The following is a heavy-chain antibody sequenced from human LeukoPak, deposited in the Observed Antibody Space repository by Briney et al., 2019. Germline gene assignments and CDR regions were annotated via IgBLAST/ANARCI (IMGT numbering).Heavy chain of an antibody. D-gene: IGHD3-3*01. Sequence: PGGSLRLSCAASGFTFSSHAMGWVRQAPGKGLEWVSSIIANGGSTYYEDSVKGRFTISRDNSKNTLYLQMNSLRAEDTAVYYCAKDGGGSLEWLPPMDVWGQGTMVTVS. CDR2: IIANGGST. J-gene: IGHJ6*02. V-gene: IGHV3-23*01. CDR3: AKDGGGSLEWLPPMDV. CDR1: GFTFSSHA.